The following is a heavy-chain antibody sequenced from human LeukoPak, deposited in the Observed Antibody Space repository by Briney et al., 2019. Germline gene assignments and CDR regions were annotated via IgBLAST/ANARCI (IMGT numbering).Heavy chain of an antibody. D-gene: IGHD2-8*02. CDR2: INHSGST. J-gene: IGHJ3*02. V-gene: IGHV4-34*01. CDR3: VRHYCTARSCPDAFDI. CDR1: GGSFSGYY. Sequence: PSETLSLTCAVYGGSFSGYYWSWIRQPPGKGLEWIGEINHSGSTNYNPSLKSRVTISVDTSKNQFSLKLSSVTAADTAVYYCVRHYCTARSCPDAFDIWGQGTMVTVFS.